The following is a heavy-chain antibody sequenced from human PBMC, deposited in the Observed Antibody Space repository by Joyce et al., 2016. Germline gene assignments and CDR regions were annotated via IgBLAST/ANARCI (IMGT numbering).Heavy chain of an antibody. CDR2: SSNSGTDT. Sequence: QVHLVESGGGLVKPGGSPRLSCAASGFTFSDKYMSWVRQAPGKGLELVAYSSNSGTDTRYADSVKGRFTISRDNAGNSLFLQMNSLRAEDTAVYYCIYVEATGSWGQGTLVTVSS. J-gene: IGHJ5*02. D-gene: IGHD6-13*01. CDR1: GFTFSDKY. CDR3: IYVEATGS. V-gene: IGHV3-11*06.